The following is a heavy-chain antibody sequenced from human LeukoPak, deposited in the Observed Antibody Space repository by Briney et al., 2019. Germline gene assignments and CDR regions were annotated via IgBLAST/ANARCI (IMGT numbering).Heavy chain of an antibody. J-gene: IGHJ4*02. CDR1: GGSISSYY. CDR2: IYYSGST. Sequence: PSETLSLTCTVSGGSISSYYWSWIRQPPGKGLEWIGYIYYSGSTNYNPSLKSRVTISVDTSKNQFSLKLSSVTAADTAVYYCARVSKLGYCSSTSCHSSYYFDYWGQGTLVTVSS. V-gene: IGHV4-59*01. D-gene: IGHD2-2*01. CDR3: ARVSKLGYCSSTSCHSSYYFDY.